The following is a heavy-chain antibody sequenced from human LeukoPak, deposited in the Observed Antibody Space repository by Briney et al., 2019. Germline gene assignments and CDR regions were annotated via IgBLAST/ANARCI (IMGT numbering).Heavy chain of an antibody. CDR3: AKEAEDAYFDY. V-gene: IGHV3-74*01. CDR2: INSDGSST. CDR1: RFTFSTYW. J-gene: IGHJ4*02. Sequence: GGSLRLSCAASRFTFSTYWMHWVRQAPGKGLVWVSRINSDGSSTGYADSVKGRFTISRDNAKNTLYLQMNSLRAEDTAVYYCAKEAEDAYFDYWGQGTLVTVSS.